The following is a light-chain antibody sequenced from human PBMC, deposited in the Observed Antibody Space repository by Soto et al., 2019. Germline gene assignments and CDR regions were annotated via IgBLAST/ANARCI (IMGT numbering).Light chain of an antibody. Sequence: SSELTQPPSVSVAPGESARISCGGNNVGSRSVHWYQQKPGQAPILVIYYDSDRPSGIPERFSGSNSGNTATLIISRVEAGDEADYYCQVWEATGDQVVFGGGTKLTVL. CDR2: YDS. CDR1: NVGSRS. V-gene: IGLV3-21*01. CDR3: QVWEATGDQVV. J-gene: IGLJ2*01.